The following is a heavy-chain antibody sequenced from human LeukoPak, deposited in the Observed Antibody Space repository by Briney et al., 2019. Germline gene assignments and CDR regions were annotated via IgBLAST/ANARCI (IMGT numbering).Heavy chain of an antibody. Sequence: PGGSLRLSCAVSGFSLRSYAMSWVRQAPGKGLEWVSAISGGAAGTYYADSVKGRFTTSTDISKSTLYVQINSLRAEDTAVYYCARTVYNSGWFHFDHWGQGTLVTVSS. J-gene: IGHJ4*02. V-gene: IGHV3-23*01. CDR1: GFSLRSYA. CDR3: ARTVYNSGWFHFDH. CDR2: ISGGAAGT. D-gene: IGHD6-19*01.